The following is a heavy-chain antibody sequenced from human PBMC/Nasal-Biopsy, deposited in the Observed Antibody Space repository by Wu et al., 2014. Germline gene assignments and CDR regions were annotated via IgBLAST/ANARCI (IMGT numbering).Heavy chain of an antibody. Sequence: TLSLTCTVSGGSISSGSYYWRWIRQPAGKGLEWIGRIYTSGSTNYNPSLKSRVTISVDTSKNQFSLKLSSVTAADTAVYYCARDAGYSYGYEFDYWGQGTLVTVSS. V-gene: IGHV4-61*02. CDR3: ARDAGYSYGYEFDY. J-gene: IGHJ4*02. D-gene: IGHD5-18*01. CDR1: GGSISSGSYY. CDR2: IYTSGST.